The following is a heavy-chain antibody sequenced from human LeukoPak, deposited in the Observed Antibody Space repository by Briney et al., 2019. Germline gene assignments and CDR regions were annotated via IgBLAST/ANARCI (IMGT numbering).Heavy chain of an antibody. CDR1: GVSISSYY. V-gene: IGHV4-59*08. CDR3: ARTLRSPAYYFDY. CDR2: IYCSGST. D-gene: IGHD3-3*01. Sequence: SETLSLTCTVSGVSISSYYWSWIRQPPGKGLEWIGYIYCSGSTNYNPSLKSRVTISVDTSKNQFSLKLSSVTAADTAVYYCARTLRSPAYYFDYWGQGTLVTVSS. J-gene: IGHJ4*02.